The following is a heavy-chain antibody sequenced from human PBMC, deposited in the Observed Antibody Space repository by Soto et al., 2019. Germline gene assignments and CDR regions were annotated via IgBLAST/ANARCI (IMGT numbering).Heavy chain of an antibody. CDR2: IKQDGSER. CDR3: ARGSSIPIFGVTRPRVRYGIDV. D-gene: IGHD3-3*01. J-gene: IGHJ6*02. CDR1: GFTVSSYW. V-gene: IGHV3-7*04. Sequence: GGSLRLACAASGFTVSSYWMSWVRQAPGKGREWVANIKQDGSERYYADSGKARFTISRDTANNSLYLPFNSLGAEDTAVYYCARGSSIPIFGVTRPRVRYGIDVWGQGTTVTVSS.